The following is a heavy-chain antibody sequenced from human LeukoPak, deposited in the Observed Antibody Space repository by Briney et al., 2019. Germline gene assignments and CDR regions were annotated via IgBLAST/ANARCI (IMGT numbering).Heavy chain of an antibody. J-gene: IGHJ3*02. CDR1: GGSISPNY. CDR2: IYHSGST. Sequence: SETLSLTRTVSGGSISPNYWSWIRQPPGKGLEWIGYIYHSGSTYYNPSLKSRVTISVDRFKNQFSLKLGSVTAADTAVYYCARGTRISHPNDAFDIWGQGTMVTVSS. CDR3: ARGTRISHPNDAFDI. V-gene: IGHV4-30-2*01.